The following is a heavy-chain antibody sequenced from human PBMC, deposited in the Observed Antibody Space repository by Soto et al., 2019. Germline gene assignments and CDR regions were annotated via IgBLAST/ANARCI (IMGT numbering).Heavy chain of an antibody. V-gene: IGHV4-34*01. J-gene: IGHJ3*01. CDR2: VNHNGRN. CDR1: GGSFSGYF. Sequence: SETLSLTCDVYGGSFSGYFWNWIRQSPGKGLEWIGKVNHNGRNNYNPSLKSRVTISLDMSKKQISLKLTSVTAADMAVYYCARGGSSDWQVAFDFWGQGTMVTVSS. CDR3: ARGGSSDWQVAFDF. D-gene: IGHD6-19*01.